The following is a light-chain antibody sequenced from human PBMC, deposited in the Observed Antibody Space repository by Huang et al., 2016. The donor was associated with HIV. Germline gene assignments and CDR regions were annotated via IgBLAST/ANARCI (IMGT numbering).Light chain of an antibody. Sequence: EIVMTQSPDTLSVSPGEGATLSCRDSQSVRDKLAWDQQKPGQAPRLLLHATSTRAAGVPARFSGSGSGTEFTLTISSLQSEDCGVYYCQQYESWPPLTFGGGTKVEIK. CDR3: QQYESWPPLT. CDR2: ATS. CDR1: QSVRDK. J-gene: IGKJ4*01. V-gene: IGKV3-15*01.